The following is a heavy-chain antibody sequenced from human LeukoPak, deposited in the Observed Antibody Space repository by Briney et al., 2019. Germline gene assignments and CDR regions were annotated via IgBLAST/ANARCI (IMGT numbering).Heavy chain of an antibody. J-gene: IGHJ4*02. V-gene: IGHV3-30-3*01. Sequence: GGSLRLSCVASGFTFSRYALHWVRQAPGKGPEWVAVISYDGSDKEYADTVKGRVTISRDNSKNTLFLQMNSLRIDDTAVYYCARDFGWLKTFDCWGLGTLVTVSS. CDR1: GFTFSRYA. CDR2: ISYDGSDK. CDR3: ARDFGWLKTFDC. D-gene: IGHD5-12*01.